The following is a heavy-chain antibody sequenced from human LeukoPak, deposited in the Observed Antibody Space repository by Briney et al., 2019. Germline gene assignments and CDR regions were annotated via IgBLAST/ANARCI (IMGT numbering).Heavy chain of an antibody. D-gene: IGHD3-10*01. V-gene: IGHV4-34*01. CDR2: INHSGST. CDR3: ARAMVRGVIRSYYYYYGMDV. CDR1: GGSFSGYY. J-gene: IGHJ6*02. Sequence: SESLSLTCAVYGGSFSGYYWSWIRQPQGKGLEWIGVINHSGSTNYNPSLKSRVTISVDTSKNQFSLKLSSVTAADTAVYYCARAMVRGVIRSYYYYYGMDVWGQGTTVTVSS.